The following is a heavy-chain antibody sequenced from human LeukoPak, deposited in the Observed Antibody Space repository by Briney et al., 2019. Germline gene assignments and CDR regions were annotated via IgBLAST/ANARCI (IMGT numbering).Heavy chain of an antibody. CDR2: IYYSGST. Sequence: PSETLSLTCTVSGGSISSSSYYWGWIRQPPGKGLEWIGSIYYSGSTYYNPSLKSRVTISVDTSKNQFSLKLSSVTAADTAVYYCARIPVTGWFDPWGQGTLVTVSS. V-gene: IGHV4-39*07. CDR1: GGSISSSSYY. D-gene: IGHD4-17*01. J-gene: IGHJ5*02. CDR3: ARIPVTGWFDP.